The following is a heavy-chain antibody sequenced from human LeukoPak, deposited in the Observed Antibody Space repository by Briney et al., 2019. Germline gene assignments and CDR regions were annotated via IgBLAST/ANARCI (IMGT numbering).Heavy chain of an antibody. D-gene: IGHD3-22*01. CDR2: IYSGGDT. V-gene: IGHV3-53*01. CDR3: ARRAGDYSHPYDY. CDR1: RFTVSSNY. J-gene: IGHJ4*02. Sequence: GGSLRLSCAGSRFTVSSNYMSWVRQAPGKGLEWVSVIYSGGDTYYADSVKGRFTISRDNSKNTFHLQMNSLRAEDTAVYYCARRAGDYSHPYDYWGQGTLVTVSS.